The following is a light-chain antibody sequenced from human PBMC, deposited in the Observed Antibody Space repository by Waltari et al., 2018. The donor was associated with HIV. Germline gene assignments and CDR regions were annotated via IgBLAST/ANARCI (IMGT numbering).Light chain of an antibody. J-gene: IGLJ3*02. CDR3: GVWDDGLNGPE. CDR2: SDD. V-gene: IGLV1-44*01. CDR1: HPHIGTNT. Sequence: QAVLTQPPSASGTPGQRVTISCSGTHPHIGTNTASWYQHLPGTAPKLLIYSDDQRPSGVPDRFSGSKSGTSASLAISGLQSEDEADYYCGVWDDGLNGPEFGGGTKLTVL.